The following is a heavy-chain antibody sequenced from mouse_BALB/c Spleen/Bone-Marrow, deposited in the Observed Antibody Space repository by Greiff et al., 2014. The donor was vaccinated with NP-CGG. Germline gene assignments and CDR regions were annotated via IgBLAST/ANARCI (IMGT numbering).Heavy chain of an antibody. CDR1: GFNIKDTY. CDR2: IDPANGNT. Sequence: VQLQQSGAELVKPGASVKLSCTASGFNIKDTYMHWVKQRPEQGLEWIGRIDPANGNTKYDPKFQGKATITANTSSNTAYLQLSSLTSEDTAVYYCARYDYGWYFYDWGAGTTVTVSS. CDR3: ARYDYGWYFYD. D-gene: IGHD1-1*01. J-gene: IGHJ1*01. V-gene: IGHV14-3*02.